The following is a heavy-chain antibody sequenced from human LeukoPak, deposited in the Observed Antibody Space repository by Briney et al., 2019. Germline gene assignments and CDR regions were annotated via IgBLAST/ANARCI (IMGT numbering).Heavy chain of an antibody. V-gene: IGHV3-23*01. D-gene: IGHD5-12*01. CDR2: ISGSGGST. CDR1: GFTFSSYA. CDR3: AKRGPGTYSGYDLWD. Sequence: GGSLRLSCAASGFTFSSYAMGWVRQAPGKGLEWVSAISGSGGSTYYADSVKGRFTISRDNSKNTLYLQMNSLRAEDTAVYYCAKRGPGTYSGYDLWDWGQGTLVTVSS. J-gene: IGHJ4*02.